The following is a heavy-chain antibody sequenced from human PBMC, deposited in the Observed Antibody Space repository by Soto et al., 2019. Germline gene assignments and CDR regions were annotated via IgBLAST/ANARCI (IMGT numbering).Heavy chain of an antibody. CDR2: IDPSDSYT. Sequence: GESLKISCKGSGYSFTSYWISWVRQMPGKGLEWMGRIDPSDSYTNYSPSFQGHVTISADKSISTAYLQWSSLKASDTAMYYCARAISPPPTYPYYYYYGMDVWGQGTTVTVSS. CDR1: GYSFTSYW. CDR3: ARAISPPPTYPYYYYYGMDV. D-gene: IGHD3-9*01. J-gene: IGHJ6*02. V-gene: IGHV5-10-1*01.